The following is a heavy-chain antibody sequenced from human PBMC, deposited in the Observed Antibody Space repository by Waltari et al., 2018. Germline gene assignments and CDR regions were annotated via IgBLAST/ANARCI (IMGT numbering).Heavy chain of an antibody. CDR3: ARGEDDYFDY. Sequence: QVQLQESGPGLVKPSETLSLTCTASGGSIGSYYWSWIRQPPGKGLEWIGYIYYSGSTNYNPSLKSRVTISVDTSKNQFSLKLSSVTAADTAVYYCARGEDDYFDYWGQGTLVTVSS. V-gene: IGHV4-59*01. J-gene: IGHJ4*02. CDR2: IYYSGST. CDR1: GGSIGSYY. D-gene: IGHD1-26*01.